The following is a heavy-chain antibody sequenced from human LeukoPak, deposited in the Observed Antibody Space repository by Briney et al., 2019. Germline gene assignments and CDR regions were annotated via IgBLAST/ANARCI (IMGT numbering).Heavy chain of an antibody. Sequence: SETLSLTCTVSGGSISSGGYYWSWIRQPPGKGLEWIGSIYYSGSTYYNPSLKSRVTISVDTSKNQFSLKLSSVTAADTAVYYCARDAPEYSSSWYLDAFDIWGQGTMVTVSS. CDR3: ARDAPEYSSSWYLDAFDI. CDR2: IYYSGST. V-gene: IGHV4-39*07. CDR1: GGSISSGGYY. J-gene: IGHJ3*02. D-gene: IGHD6-13*01.